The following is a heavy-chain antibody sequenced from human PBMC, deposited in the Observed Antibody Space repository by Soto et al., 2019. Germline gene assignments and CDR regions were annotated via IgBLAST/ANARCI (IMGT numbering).Heavy chain of an antibody. CDR2: INSGVANT. CDR1: GFRFSSYG. V-gene: IGHV3-23*01. CDR3: AKAPPSVVSASFDY. J-gene: IGHJ4*02. Sequence: SGGSLRLSCAATGFRFSSYGMNWVRQAPGKGLEWVSGINSGVANTYYADSVKGRFTISRDNSKNTLYLQMNSLRADDSAVYYCAKAPPSVVSASFDYWGLGTLVTVSS. D-gene: IGHD2-21*02.